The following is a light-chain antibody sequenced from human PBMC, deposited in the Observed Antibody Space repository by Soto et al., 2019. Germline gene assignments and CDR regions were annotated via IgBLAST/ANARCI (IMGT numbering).Light chain of an antibody. CDR2: GAS. Sequence: EIVMTQSPATLSVSPGERATLSCRASQSVSSNLAWYQQKPGQPPRLLIYGASTRATGIPARCSGSGSGTEFTLPISSLQSEDFAVYYCQQYNNWPPYTFGQGTKLEIK. V-gene: IGKV3-15*01. CDR3: QQYNNWPPYT. J-gene: IGKJ2*01. CDR1: QSVSSN.